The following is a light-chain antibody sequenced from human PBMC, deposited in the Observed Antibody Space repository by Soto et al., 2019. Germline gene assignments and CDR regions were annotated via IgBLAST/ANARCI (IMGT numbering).Light chain of an antibody. CDR3: QKHNTAPWT. J-gene: IGKJ1*01. CDR2: ATS. V-gene: IGKV1-27*01. Sequence: DIQMTQFPSSLSASVGDRVTITCRASQGISKYVAWYQQKPGKVPKLLIYATSTLQSEVPSRFSASGSGTDFTLTISSLQPEDVATYYCQKHNTAPWTVGQGTKVEI. CDR1: QGISKY.